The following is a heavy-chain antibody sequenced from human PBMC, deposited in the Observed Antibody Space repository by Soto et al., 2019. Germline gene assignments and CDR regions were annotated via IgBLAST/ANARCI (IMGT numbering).Heavy chain of an antibody. CDR2: ISYDGGNK. CDR3: FYFRAGSGIRGCGTVSAFLLNRSSDL. Sequence: GKGLEWLADISYDGGNKFYADSMKGRFLISRDNSKNTLYLQMNSLRVEDTAVYYCFYFRAGSGIRGCGTVSAFLLNRSSDL. V-gene: IGHV3-30*03. J-gene: IGHJ2*01. D-gene: IGHD3-9*01.